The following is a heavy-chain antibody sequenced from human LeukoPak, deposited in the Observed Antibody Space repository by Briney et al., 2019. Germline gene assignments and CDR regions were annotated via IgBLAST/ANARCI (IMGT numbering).Heavy chain of an antibody. Sequence: SETLSLTCAVYGGSFSDYYWSWIRQPPGKGLEWIGEINHSGSTNYNPSLKSRVTISVDTSKNQFSLKVSSVTAADTAVYYCARIRGRFPLPPRAVIDYWGQGTLVTVSS. D-gene: IGHD3-10*01. CDR1: GGSFSDYY. CDR3: ARIRGRFPLPPRAVIDY. J-gene: IGHJ4*02. CDR2: INHSGST. V-gene: IGHV4-34*01.